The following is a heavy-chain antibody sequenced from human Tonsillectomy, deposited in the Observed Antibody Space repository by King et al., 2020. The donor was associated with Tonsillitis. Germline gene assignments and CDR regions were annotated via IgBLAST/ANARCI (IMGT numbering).Heavy chain of an antibody. CDR1: GGSTGSSNYY. D-gene: IGHD1-26*01. V-gene: IGHV4-39*01. CDR3: AGYSGSYDY. Sequence: QLQESGPGLVKPSETLSLTCTVSGGSTGSSNYYWGWIRQPPGKGLEWIGSIYSSGSLYYNPSLKSRVTISVDTSKNQFSLKLSSVTAADTAVYYCAGYSGSYDYWGQGTLVTVSS. J-gene: IGHJ4*02. CDR2: IYSSGSL.